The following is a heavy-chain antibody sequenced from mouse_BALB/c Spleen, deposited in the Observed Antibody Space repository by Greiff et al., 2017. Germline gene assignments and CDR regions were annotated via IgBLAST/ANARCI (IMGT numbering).Heavy chain of an antibody. V-gene: IGHV1-67*01. CDR3: ARCYYRYDYAMDY. CDR1: GYTFTDYA. J-gene: IGHJ4*01. CDR2: ISTYSGNT. D-gene: IGHD2-14*01. Sequence: VKLQESGPELVRPGVSVKISCKGSGYTFTDYAMHWVKQSHAKSLEWIGVISTYSGNTNYNQKFKGKATMTVDKSSSTAYMELARLTSEDSAIYYCARCYYRYDYAMDYWGQGTSGTVSS.